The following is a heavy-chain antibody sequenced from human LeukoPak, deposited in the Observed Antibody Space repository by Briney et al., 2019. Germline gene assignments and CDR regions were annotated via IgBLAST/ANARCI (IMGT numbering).Heavy chain of an antibody. J-gene: IGHJ4*02. V-gene: IGHV3-30*18. D-gene: IGHD6-19*01. CDR2: ISYDGSNK. CDR3: AKGVAGTLYYFDY. Sequence: PGGSLRLSCAASGFTFSSYGMHWVRQAPGKGLEWVAVISYDGSNKYYADSVKGRFTISRDNSKTTLYLQMNSLSAEDTAVCYCAKGVAGTLYYFDYWGQGTLVTVSS. CDR1: GFTFSSYG.